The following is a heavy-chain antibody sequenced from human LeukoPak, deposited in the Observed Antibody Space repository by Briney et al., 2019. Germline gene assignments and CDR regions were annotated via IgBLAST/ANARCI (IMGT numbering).Heavy chain of an antibody. CDR1: GGSISSYY. J-gene: IGHJ4*02. D-gene: IGHD1-14*01. CDR3: ARGEGTPPFDY. CDR2: IYYSGST. V-gene: IGHV4-59*01. Sequence: ASETLSLTCTVSGGSISSYYWRWIRQPPGKGLEWIGYIYYSGSTNYNPSLKSRVTISVDTSKNQFSLKLSSVTAADTAVYYCARGEGTPPFDYWGQGTLVTVSS.